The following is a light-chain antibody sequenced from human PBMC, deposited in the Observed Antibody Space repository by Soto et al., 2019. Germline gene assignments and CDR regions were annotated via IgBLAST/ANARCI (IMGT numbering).Light chain of an antibody. CDR3: QQYYGTPLT. J-gene: IGKJ4*01. CDR1: RSLLYSSNHKNY. Sequence: DIVLTQSPDSLAVSLGERATIDCKSSRSLLYSSNHKNYLAWYQHKPGQPPRVLINWASARESGVPDRFSGAGSGTDFTLTICSLQAEDVAVCFCQQYYGTPLTFGGGTKVEIK. V-gene: IGKV4-1*01. CDR2: WAS.